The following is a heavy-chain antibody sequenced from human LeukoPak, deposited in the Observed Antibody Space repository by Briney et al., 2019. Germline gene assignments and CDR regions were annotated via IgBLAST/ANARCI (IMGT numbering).Heavy chain of an antibody. CDR1: GGSISSYY. J-gene: IGHJ4*02. Sequence: GTLSLTCTVSGGSISSYYWRWIRQPPGKGLEWIGYIYYSGSTNYNPSLKSRVTISVDTSKNQFSLKLSSVTAADTAVYYCARHDEGGIAAAGTSFDYWGQGTLVTVSS. CDR3: ARHDEGGIAAAGTSFDY. CDR2: IYYSGST. D-gene: IGHD6-13*01. V-gene: IGHV4-59*08.